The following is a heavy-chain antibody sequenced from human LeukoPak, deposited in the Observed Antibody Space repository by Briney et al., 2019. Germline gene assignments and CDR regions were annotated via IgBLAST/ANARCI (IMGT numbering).Heavy chain of an antibody. D-gene: IGHD2/OR15-2a*01. CDR1: GYTFTSYD. V-gene: IGHV1-8*01. CDR2: MNPNSGNT. Sequence: GASVKISCKASGYTFTSYDINWVRQATGQGLEWVGWMNPNSGNTGYAQKFQGRVTMTRNTSISTAYMELSSLRSEDTAVYYCARGGRRIGFYYYYYGMDVSGQGTTVTVSS. CDR3: ARGGRRIGFYYYYYGMDV. J-gene: IGHJ6*02.